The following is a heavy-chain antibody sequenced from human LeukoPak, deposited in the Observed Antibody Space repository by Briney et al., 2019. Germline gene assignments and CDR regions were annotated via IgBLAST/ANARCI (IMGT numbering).Heavy chain of an antibody. CDR1: GFTFSSYS. V-gene: IGHV3-48*01. CDR3: ARDIIAAAGRPPGY. CDR2: ISSSSSTI. Sequence: GGSLRLSCAASGFTFSSYSMNWVRQAPGKGLEWVSYISSSSSTIYYADSVKGRFTISRDNAKNSLYLQMNSLRAEDTAVYYCARDIIAAAGRPPGYWGQGTLVTVSS. D-gene: IGHD6-13*01. J-gene: IGHJ4*02.